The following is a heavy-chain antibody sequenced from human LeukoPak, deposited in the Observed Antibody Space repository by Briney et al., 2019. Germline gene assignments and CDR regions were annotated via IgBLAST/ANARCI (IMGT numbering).Heavy chain of an antibody. Sequence: ASVKVSCKASGYTFTSYDMNWVRQATGQGLEWMGGMNPNSGNTGYAQKFQGRVTMTRNTSISTAYMELSSLRSEDTAVYYCARGGVRTGLGLNWFDPWGQGTLVTVSS. V-gene: IGHV1-8*01. D-gene: IGHD2-8*01. J-gene: IGHJ5*02. CDR2: MNPNSGNT. CDR3: ARGGVRTGLGLNWFDP. CDR1: GYTFTSYD.